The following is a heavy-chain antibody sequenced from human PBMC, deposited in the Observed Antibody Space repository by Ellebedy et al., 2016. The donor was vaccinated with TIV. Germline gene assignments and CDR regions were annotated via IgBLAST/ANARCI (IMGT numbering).Heavy chain of an antibody. Sequence: PGESLKISCEASGFPFRNYALSWVRRVPGKGLEWVSSISGTADETYYADSVKGRFIISRDNYKNILSLQMNSLRADDTAVYYCVSNARGQMAADFGYWGQGILVTVSS. D-gene: IGHD4-11*01. CDR2: ISGTADET. J-gene: IGHJ4*02. V-gene: IGHV3-23*01. CDR1: GFPFRNYA. CDR3: VSNARGQMAADFGY.